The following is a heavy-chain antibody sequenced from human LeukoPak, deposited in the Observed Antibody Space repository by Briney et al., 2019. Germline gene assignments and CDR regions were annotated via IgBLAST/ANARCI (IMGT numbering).Heavy chain of an antibody. J-gene: IGHJ4*02. CDR3: ARDTGWYTFAS. V-gene: IGHV6-1*01. Sequence: SQTLSLTCAISGDSVSSNSAAWSWIRQSPSRGLEWLGRTYYRSKWYDDYAVSVKSRITINPDTSKNRFSLQLNSVTPEDTAVYYCARDTGWYTFASWGQGTLVTVSS. CDR1: GDSVSSNSAA. CDR2: TYYRSKWYD. D-gene: IGHD6-19*01.